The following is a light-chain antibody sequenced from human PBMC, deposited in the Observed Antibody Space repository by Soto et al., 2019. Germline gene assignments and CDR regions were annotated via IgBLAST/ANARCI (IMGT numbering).Light chain of an antibody. Sequence: DIQMTQSPSSLSASVGDRVTITCRASQSISSYLNWYQQKPGKAPKVLMYAASSLQSGVPSRFSGGGSGTDFTLTISSLQPEDFATYYCQQSYSAPRTFGGGTKVEIK. CDR2: AAS. J-gene: IGKJ4*01. CDR1: QSISSY. CDR3: QQSYSAPRT. V-gene: IGKV1-39*01.